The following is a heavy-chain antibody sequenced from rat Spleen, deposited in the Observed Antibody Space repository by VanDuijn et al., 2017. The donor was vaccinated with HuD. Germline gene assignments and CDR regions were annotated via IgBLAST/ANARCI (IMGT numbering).Heavy chain of an antibody. CDR2: MRYDGDT. J-gene: IGHJ2*01. V-gene: IGHV2S30*01. CDR3: TREGKLGVRGYYFDY. D-gene: IGHD5-1*01. Sequence: QVQLKESGPGLVQPSQTLSLTCTVSGFSLTGNNVYWVRQPPGKGLEWMGRMRYDGDTYYNSALKSRLSISRDTSKNQVFLKLNSLQTDDTAIYYCTREGKLGVRGYYFDYWGQGVMVTVSS. CDR1: GFSLTGNN.